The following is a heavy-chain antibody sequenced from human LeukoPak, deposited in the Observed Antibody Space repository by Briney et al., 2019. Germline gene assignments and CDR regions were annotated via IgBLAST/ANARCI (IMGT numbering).Heavy chain of an antibody. CDR2: INHSGST. J-gene: IGHJ4*02. CDR3: ARGPYYFGSGTDYNRYNVVY. Sequence: SETLSLTCAVYGGSFSGYYGTWIRHPPGKGPEWIGEINHSGSTNYNPSLKSRVTISIDTSKGQFSLKLSSVTAADTAVYYCARGPYYFGSGTDYNRYNVVYWGQGILVTVSS. CDR1: GGSFSGYY. D-gene: IGHD3-10*01. V-gene: IGHV4-34*01.